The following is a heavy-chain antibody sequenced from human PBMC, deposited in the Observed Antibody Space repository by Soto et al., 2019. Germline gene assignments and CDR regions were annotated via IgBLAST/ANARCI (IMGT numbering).Heavy chain of an antibody. CDR1: GVTFSSYA. Sequence: EVQLLESGGGLVQPGGSLRLSCAASGVTFSSYAMRWVRQAPVKGLEWFSAISGSGCSTYYADSVKGRFTISRDNSKNTLYLQMNSLRAEDTAVYYCARRGSGSYSDYWGQGTLVTVSS. V-gene: IGHV3-23*01. D-gene: IGHD1-26*01. CDR2: ISGSGCST. CDR3: ARRGSGSYSDY. J-gene: IGHJ4*02.